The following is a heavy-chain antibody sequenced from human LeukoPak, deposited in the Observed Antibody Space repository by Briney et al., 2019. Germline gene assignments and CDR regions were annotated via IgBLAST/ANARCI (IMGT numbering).Heavy chain of an antibody. V-gene: IGHV4-59*01. CDR1: GGSISSYY. CDR3: ARDRNGIAAAGTGFDP. D-gene: IGHD6-13*01. CDR2: IYYSGST. J-gene: IGHJ5*02. Sequence: SETLSLTCTVSGGSISSYYWSWIRQPPGKGLEWIGYIYYSGSTNYNPSLKSRVTISVDTSKNQFSLKLSSVTAADTAVYYCARDRNGIAAAGTGFDPWGQGTLVTVSS.